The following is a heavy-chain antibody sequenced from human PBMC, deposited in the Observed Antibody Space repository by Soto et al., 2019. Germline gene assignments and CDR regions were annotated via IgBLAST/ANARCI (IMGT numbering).Heavy chain of an antibody. CDR1: GDSISSSSYY. J-gene: IGHJ5*02. CDR3: AREYSGYDKTRFDP. V-gene: IGHV4-39*07. D-gene: IGHD5-12*01. Sequence: SETLSLTCTVSGDSISSSSYYWGWFRQPPGKGLEWIGNIYYSGTAYYTPSLKSRVAISVDTSKNQFSLKLSSVTAADTAVYYCAREYSGYDKTRFDPWGQGTLVTVSS. CDR2: IYYSGTA.